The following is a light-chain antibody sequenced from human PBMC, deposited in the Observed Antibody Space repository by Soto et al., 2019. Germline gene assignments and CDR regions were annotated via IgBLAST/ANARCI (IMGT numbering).Light chain of an antibody. V-gene: IGKV1-5*03. J-gene: IGKJ4*01. CDR1: QSISSW. CDR2: KAS. CDR3: QQYAAYPLT. Sequence: DIQLTQSPSTLSASVGDRATITCRASQSISSWLAWYQQKPGKAPKLLVYKASSLESGVPSRFSGSGSGTEFTLTISTLQPDDFATYYCQQYAAYPLTFGGGTKVEI.